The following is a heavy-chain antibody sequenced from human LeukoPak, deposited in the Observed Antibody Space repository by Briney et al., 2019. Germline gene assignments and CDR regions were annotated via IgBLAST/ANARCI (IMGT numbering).Heavy chain of an antibody. CDR1: GGSFSGYY. D-gene: IGHD3-10*01. CDR3: ARQRRTMVRGASRWFDP. CDR2: INHSGST. Sequence: SETLSLACAVYGGSFSGYYWSWIRQPPGKGLEWIGEINHSGSTNYNPSLKSRVTISVDTSKNQFSLKLSSVTAADTAVYYCARQRRTMVRGASRWFDPWGQGTLVTVSS. J-gene: IGHJ5*02. V-gene: IGHV4-34*01.